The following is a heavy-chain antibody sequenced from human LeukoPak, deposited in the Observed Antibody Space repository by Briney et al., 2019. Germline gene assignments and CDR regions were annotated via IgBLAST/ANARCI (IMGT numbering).Heavy chain of an antibody. D-gene: IGHD6-13*01. CDR3: ARDQWSSSWYDYYYYGMDV. J-gene: IGHJ6*02. CDR2: ISAYNGNT. Sequence: ASVKVSCKASGYTFTSYGISWVRQAPGQGLEWMGWISAYNGNTNYAQKLQGRVTKTTDTSTSIAYMELRSLRSDDTAVYYCARDQWSSSWYDYYYYGMDVWGQGTTVTVSS. CDR1: GYTFTSYG. V-gene: IGHV1-18*01.